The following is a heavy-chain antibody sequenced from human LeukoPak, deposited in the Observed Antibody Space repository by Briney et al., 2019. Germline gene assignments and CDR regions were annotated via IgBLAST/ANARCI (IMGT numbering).Heavy chain of an antibody. CDR3: SAFYDSSFRGSSFDY. CDR1: GGSISSYY. J-gene: IGHJ4*02. Sequence: KPSETLSLTCTVSGGSISSYYWSWIRQPPGKGLEWIGYIYYSGSTNYNPSLKSRVTISVDTSKNQFSLKLSSVTAADTAVYYCSAFYDSSFRGSSFDYWGQGTLVTVSS. D-gene: IGHD3-22*01. V-gene: IGHV4-59*01. CDR2: IYYSGST.